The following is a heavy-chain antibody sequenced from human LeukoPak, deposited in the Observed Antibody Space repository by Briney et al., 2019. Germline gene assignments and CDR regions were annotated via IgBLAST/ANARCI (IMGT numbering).Heavy chain of an antibody. CDR2: IYYSGGT. J-gene: IGHJ4*02. D-gene: IGHD6-6*01. CDR1: GGSISSYY. V-gene: IGHV4-59*08. Sequence: SETLSLTCTVSGGSISSYYWSWIRQPPGKGLEWIGYIYYSGGTNYNPSLESRVTISVDTSKNQFSLKLSSVTAADTAVYYCARRAGVAARPPYYFDYWGQGTLVTVSS. CDR3: ARRAGVAARPPYYFDY.